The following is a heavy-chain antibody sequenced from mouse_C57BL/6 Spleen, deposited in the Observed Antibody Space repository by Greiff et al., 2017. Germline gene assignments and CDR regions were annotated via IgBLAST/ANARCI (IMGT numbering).Heavy chain of an antibody. CDR1: GYTFTSYW. V-gene: IGHV1-64*01. CDR3: ATSDGYPLAY. J-gene: IGHJ3*01. Sequence: QVQLQQPGAELVKPGASVKLSCKASGYTFTSYWMHWVKQRPGQGLEWIGMIHPNSGSTNYNEKFKSKATLTVDKSSSAAYMQLSSLTSEDSAVYYCATSDGYPLAYWGQGTLVTVSA. CDR2: IHPNSGST. D-gene: IGHD2-3*01.